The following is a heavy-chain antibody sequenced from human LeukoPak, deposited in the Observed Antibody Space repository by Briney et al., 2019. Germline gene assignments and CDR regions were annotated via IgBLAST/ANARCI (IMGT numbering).Heavy chain of an antibody. J-gene: IGHJ4*02. D-gene: IGHD1-26*01. Sequence: SVKVSCKASGGTFSSYAISWVRQAPGQGLEWMGGIIPIFGTANYAQKFQGRVTITADESTSTAYMELSSLRSEDTAVYYRARVGVYRGSRNFDYWGQGTLVTVSS. V-gene: IGHV1-69*01. CDR3: ARVGVYRGSRNFDY. CDR1: GGTFSSYA. CDR2: IIPIFGTA.